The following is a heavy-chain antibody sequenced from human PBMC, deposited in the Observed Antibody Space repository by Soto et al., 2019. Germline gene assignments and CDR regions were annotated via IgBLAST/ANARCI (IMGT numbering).Heavy chain of an antibody. D-gene: IGHD3-22*01. CDR3: ARAYYYDSSGPDAFDI. CDR1: GYTFTSYA. CDR2: IIPIFGTA. J-gene: IGHJ3*02. Sequence: ASVKVSCKASGYTFTSYAISWVRQAPGQGLEWMGGIIPIFGTANYAQKFQGRVTITADESTSTAYMELSSLRSEDTAVYYCARAYYYDSSGPDAFDIWGQGTMVTVSS. V-gene: IGHV1-69*13.